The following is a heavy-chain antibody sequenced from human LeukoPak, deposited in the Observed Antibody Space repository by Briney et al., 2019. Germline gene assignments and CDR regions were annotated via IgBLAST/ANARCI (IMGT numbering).Heavy chain of an antibody. CDR1: GGSISSYY. Sequence: SETLSLTCTVSGGSISSYYWGWIRQPPGKGLEWIGYIYTSGSNSNPSLKSRVTISLDTFKNQFSLELTSVTAADTAVYYCARRKGSGEGFDYWGQGTLVTVSS. CDR2: IYTSGS. V-gene: IGHV4-4*09. J-gene: IGHJ4*02. D-gene: IGHD3-10*01. CDR3: ARRKGSGEGFDY.